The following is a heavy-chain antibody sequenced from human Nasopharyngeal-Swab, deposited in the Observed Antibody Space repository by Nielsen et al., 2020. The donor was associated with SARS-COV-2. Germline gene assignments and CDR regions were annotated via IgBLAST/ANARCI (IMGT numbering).Heavy chain of an antibody. CDR1: GFTFSSYA. J-gene: IGHJ4*02. V-gene: IGHV3-23*01. Sequence: GESLKFSCAASGFTFSSYAMSWVRQAPGKGLEWVSGISFGGVSTYYADSVKGRFTISRDNSKNTLFLQMNSLSAEDTALYYCAKVGGGVGYWGQGTLVTVSS. CDR2: ISFGGVST. CDR3: AKVGGGVGY. D-gene: IGHD3-16*01.